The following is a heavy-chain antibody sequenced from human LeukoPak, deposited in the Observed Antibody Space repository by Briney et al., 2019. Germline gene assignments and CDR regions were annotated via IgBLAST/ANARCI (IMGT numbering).Heavy chain of an antibody. CDR1: GYTFTSYG. Sequence: ASVKVSCKASGYTFTSYGISWVRQAPGQGLEWMGWISAYNGNTNYAQKFQGRVTITADESTSTAYMELSSLRSEDTAVYYCARGLRGSESYKGWFDPWGQGTLVTVSS. D-gene: IGHD3-10*01. CDR3: ARGLRGSESYKGWFDP. J-gene: IGHJ5*02. CDR2: ISAYNGNT. V-gene: IGHV1-18*01.